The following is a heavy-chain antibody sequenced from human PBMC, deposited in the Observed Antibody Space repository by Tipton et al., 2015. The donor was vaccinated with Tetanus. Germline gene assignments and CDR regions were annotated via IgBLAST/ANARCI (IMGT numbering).Heavy chain of an antibody. CDR3: ARHGGYIWGTYRHYHSDL. V-gene: IGHV5-51*01. CDR2: IHPGDSDP. J-gene: IGHJ5*02. D-gene: IGHD3-16*02. CDR1: GYRFADYW. Sequence: QLVQSGAEVKKPGESLKISCQGSGYRFADYWIAWVRQMPGEALEWMGIIHPGDSDPRYSPSFQGQVTISADKSTSTAYLQWSSLKASDTAIYYCARHGGYIWGTYRHYHSDLWGQGTLVTVSS.